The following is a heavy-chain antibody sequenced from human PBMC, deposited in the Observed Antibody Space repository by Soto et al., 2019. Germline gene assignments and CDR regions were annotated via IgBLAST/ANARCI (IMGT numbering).Heavy chain of an antibody. J-gene: IGHJ4*02. CDR2: ISSSSSYI. CDR1: GFTFSSYS. Sequence: GGSLRLSXAASGFTFSSYSMNWVRQAPGKGLEWVSSISSSSSYIYYADSVKGRFTISRDNAKNSLYLQMNSLRAEDTAVYYCARDRNTAFDYWGQGTLVTVSS. D-gene: IGHD4-17*01. CDR3: ARDRNTAFDY. V-gene: IGHV3-21*01.